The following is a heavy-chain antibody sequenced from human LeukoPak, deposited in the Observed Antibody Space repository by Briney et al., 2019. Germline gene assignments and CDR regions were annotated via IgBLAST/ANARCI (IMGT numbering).Heavy chain of an antibody. J-gene: IGHJ6*02. Sequence: SETLSLTCTVSGGSISSYYWSWIRQPPGKGLEWIGYIYYSGSTNYNPSLKSRVTISVDTSKNQFSLKLSSVTAADTAVYYCARDDRYDYYGMDVWGQGTTVTVSS. CDR2: IYYSGST. CDR3: ARDDRYDYYGMDV. V-gene: IGHV4-59*01. CDR1: GGSISSYY.